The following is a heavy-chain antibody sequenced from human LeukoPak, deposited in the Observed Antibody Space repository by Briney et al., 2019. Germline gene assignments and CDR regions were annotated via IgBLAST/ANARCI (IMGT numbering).Heavy chain of an antibody. J-gene: IGHJ4*02. V-gene: IGHV1-46*01. CDR3: ARDLSGWGNSIY. CDR1: GYTFINYY. CDR2: INPNTDSK. D-gene: IGHD2/OR15-2a*01. Sequence: ASVKVSCKASGYTFINYYLHWVRQAPGQGLVWMGQINPNTDSKNCARMFQGRATMTADTSTRTVYMELNSLTSDETAVYYCARDLSGWGNSIYWGQGTPVTVS.